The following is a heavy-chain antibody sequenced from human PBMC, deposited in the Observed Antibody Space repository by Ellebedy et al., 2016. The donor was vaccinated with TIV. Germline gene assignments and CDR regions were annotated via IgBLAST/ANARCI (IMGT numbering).Heavy chain of an antibody. CDR3: ARLTFSSLSPFDS. CDR2: IYPNSSDT. V-gene: IGHV1-2*02. D-gene: IGHD2-2*01. CDR1: GYSFTDYH. Sequence: AASVKVSCKTSGYSFTDYHIHWMRQAPGQGLEWMGWIYPNSSDTKYSQKFQGRVTMTRDTSINTGYMGLKRLTSDDTATYYCARLTFSSLSPFDSWGQGTLVTVSS. J-gene: IGHJ4*02.